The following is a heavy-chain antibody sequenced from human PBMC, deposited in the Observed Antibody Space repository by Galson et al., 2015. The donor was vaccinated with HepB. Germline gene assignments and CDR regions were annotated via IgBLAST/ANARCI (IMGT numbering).Heavy chain of an antibody. V-gene: IGHV4-59*01. CDR1: VRSLSSYY. CDR2: LYPSGST. D-gene: IGHD6-19*01. Sequence: SESLSLTCIVAVRSLSSYYWGWIRQPPGAQLEWIGSLYPSGSTGYNPSLKSRVTISVDSSKNQSPLKLSSVTAADTAVDYCARAGSGWSLDYWGQGTLVTVSS. CDR3: ARAGSGWSLDY. J-gene: IGHJ4*02.